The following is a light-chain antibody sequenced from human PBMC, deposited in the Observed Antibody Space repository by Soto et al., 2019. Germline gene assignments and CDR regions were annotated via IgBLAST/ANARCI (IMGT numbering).Light chain of an antibody. CDR3: HQRQSWPRT. CDR2: QTS. CDR1: QYINTR. J-gene: IGKJ1*01. Sequence: IVLTQSPATLSSFPGDRVTLSCRASQYINTRLAWYQHRPGQSPRLLIYQTSLRAAGIPGRFSASGSGTDFTLTISDVQPEDFALYYCHQRQSWPRTFRQGTKVDIK. V-gene: IGKV3-11*01.